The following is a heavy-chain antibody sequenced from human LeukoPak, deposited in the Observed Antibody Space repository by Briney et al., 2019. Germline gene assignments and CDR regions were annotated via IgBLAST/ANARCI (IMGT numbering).Heavy chain of an antibody. CDR3: AGERGVQAWAFYI. CDR1: GLTFTDYD. CDR2: IWDDGSNK. J-gene: IGHJ2*01. Sequence: GGSLRLSCEASGLTFTDYDMDWVRLAPGKGPEWVAVIWDDGSNKYYAEPVKGRFTISRNISKNMLCLQMNSLRVDDTAVYYCAGERGVQAWAFYICGPGTLVTVSS. D-gene: IGHD3-10*01. V-gene: IGHV3-33*01.